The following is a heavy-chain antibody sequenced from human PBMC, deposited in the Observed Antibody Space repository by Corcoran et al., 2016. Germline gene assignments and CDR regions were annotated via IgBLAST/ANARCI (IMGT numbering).Heavy chain of an antibody. V-gene: IGHV3-73*02. Sequence: EVQLVESGGGLVQPGGSLKLSCAASGFTFSGSAMHWVRQASGKGLEWVGRIRSKANSYATADAASVKGRFTIARDDSKNTAYLQMNSLKTEDTAVYYCTSQYCSSTSCYAHWGQGTLVTVSS. D-gene: IGHD2-2*01. J-gene: IGHJ4*02. CDR1: GFTFSGSA. CDR2: IRSKANSYAT. CDR3: TSQYCSSTSCYAH.